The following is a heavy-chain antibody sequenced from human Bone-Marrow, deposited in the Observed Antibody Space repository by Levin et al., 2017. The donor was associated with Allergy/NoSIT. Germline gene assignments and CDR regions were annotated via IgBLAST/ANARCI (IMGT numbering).Heavy chain of an antibody. V-gene: IGHV3-30-3*01. CDR2: ISHDGTNK. J-gene: IGHJ4*02. Sequence: PGGSLRLSCAASGFTFDGYALHWVRQAPGKGLEWVAVISHDGTNKHYADSVKGRFTNSRDNSKNTLYLQMTSLRSDDTAVYDCARGADSGWFVDYWGQGALVTVSS. D-gene: IGHD6-13*01. CDR1: GFTFDGYA. CDR3: ARGADSGWFVDY.